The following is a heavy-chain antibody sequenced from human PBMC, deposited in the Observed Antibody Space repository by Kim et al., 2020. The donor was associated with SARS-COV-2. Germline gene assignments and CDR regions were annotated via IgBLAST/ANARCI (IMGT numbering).Heavy chain of an antibody. CDR1: GYSFTSYW. V-gene: IGHV5-51*01. Sequence: GESLKISCKGSGYSFTSYWIGWVRQMPGKGLEWMGIIYPGDSDTRYSPSFQGQVTISADKSISTAYLQWSSLKASDTAMYYCARYPREAAAGTPSYFDYWGQGTLVTVSS. D-gene: IGHD6-13*01. J-gene: IGHJ4*02. CDR2: IYPGDSDT. CDR3: ARYPREAAAGTPSYFDY.